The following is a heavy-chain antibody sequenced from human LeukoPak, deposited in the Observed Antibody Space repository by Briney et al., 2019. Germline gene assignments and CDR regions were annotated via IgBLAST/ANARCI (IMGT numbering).Heavy chain of an antibody. Sequence: PGGSLRLSCAASGFTFSSYSMNWVRQAPGRGLDWVSSISGKGTYIYDADSVKGRFTISRDNAKNSLYLEMNSLRVEDTAIYYCVRDYGGTSGYFDFWGQGALVTVSS. CDR3: VRDYGGTSGYFDF. D-gene: IGHD4-23*01. CDR1: GFTFSSYS. J-gene: IGHJ4*02. V-gene: IGHV3-21*01. CDR2: ISGKGTYI.